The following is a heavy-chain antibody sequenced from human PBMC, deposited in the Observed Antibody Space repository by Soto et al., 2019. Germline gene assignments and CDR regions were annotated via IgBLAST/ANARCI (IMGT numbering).Heavy chain of an antibody. V-gene: IGHV4-59*11. CDR2: IYYSGST. CDR1: GGSISSHY. CDR3: ATYCSGGSCYSGSFDP. D-gene: IGHD2-15*01. Sequence: SETLSLTCTVSGGSISSHYWSWIRQPPGKGLEWIGYIYYSGSTNYNPSLKSRVTISVDTSKNQFSLKLSSVTAADTAVYYCATYCSGGSCYSGSFDPWGQGTLVTVSS. J-gene: IGHJ5*02.